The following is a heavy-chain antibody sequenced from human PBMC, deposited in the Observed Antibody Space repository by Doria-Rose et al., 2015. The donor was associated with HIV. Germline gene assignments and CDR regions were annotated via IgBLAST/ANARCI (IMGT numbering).Heavy chain of an antibody. D-gene: IGHD3-3*01. Sequence: QVQLVQSGPGLVKPSETLSLTCSVSGGSISSSSYYWGWIRQPPGKGLESIGSIYYSGSTYYNPSLKSRVTISVDTSKNQFSLRLTSVTAADTAVYYCARGHDFWSVAHWGQGTLVTVSS. CDR2: IYYSGST. CDR3: ARGHDFWSVAH. V-gene: IGHV4-39*07. J-gene: IGHJ4*02. CDR1: GGSISSSSYY.